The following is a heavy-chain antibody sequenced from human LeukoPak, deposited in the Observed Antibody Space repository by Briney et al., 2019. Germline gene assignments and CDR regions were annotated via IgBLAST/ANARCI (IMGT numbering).Heavy chain of an antibody. D-gene: IGHD3-22*01. J-gene: IGHJ4*02. CDR1: GFTFSSYG. Sequence: GGSLRLSCAASGFTFSSYGMHWVRQAPGKGLEWVAVMWYDGSNKYYADSVKGRFTISRDNSKNTLYLQMNSLRAEDTAVYYCSTTYYYDSSEGYWGQGTLVTVSS. CDR3: STTYYYDSSEGY. CDR2: MWYDGSNK. V-gene: IGHV3-33*01.